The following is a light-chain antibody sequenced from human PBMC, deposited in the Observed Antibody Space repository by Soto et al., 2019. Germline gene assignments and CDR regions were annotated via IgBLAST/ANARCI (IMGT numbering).Light chain of an antibody. CDR3: QQYNSYWT. CDR2: KAS. Sequence: DLQMTQSPSTLSASVGDRVTITCRASQSIRTWLAWYQQKPGKAPKLLIYKASNLESGVPSRFSGSGSGTEFTLTISSRQPDDFATYYCQQYNSYWTFGQGTKVEIK. CDR1: QSIRTW. V-gene: IGKV1-5*03. J-gene: IGKJ1*01.